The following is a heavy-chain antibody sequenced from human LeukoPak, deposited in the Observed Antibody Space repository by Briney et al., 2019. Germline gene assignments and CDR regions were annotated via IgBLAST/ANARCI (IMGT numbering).Heavy chain of an antibody. V-gene: IGHV1-69*04. Sequence: EASVKVSCTASGGTFSSYAISWVRQAPGQGLEWMGRIIPILGIANYAQKFQGRVTITADKSTSTAYMELSSLRSEDTAVYYCASMVVAATSYAAHYYYYYGMDVWGQGTTVTVSS. J-gene: IGHJ6*02. CDR2: IIPILGIA. CDR3: ASMVVAATSYAAHYYYYYGMDV. D-gene: IGHD2-15*01. CDR1: GGTFSSYA.